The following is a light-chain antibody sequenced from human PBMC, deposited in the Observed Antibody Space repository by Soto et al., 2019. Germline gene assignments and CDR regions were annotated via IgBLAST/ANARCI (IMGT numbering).Light chain of an antibody. Sequence: DIQLTQSPPFVSPSVGDRVTITCRASQDISSYLAWYQQKPGKAPNLLIHSASTLQSGVPSRFSGSGSGTEFTLTISSLQPEDFATYYCQQVYSYPFAFGPGTKVDIK. CDR3: QQVYSYPFA. V-gene: IGKV1-9*01. CDR1: QDISSY. J-gene: IGKJ3*01. CDR2: SAS.